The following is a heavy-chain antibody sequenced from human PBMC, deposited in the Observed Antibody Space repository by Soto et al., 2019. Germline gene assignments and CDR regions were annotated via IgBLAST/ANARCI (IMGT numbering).Heavy chain of an antibody. CDR1: GFTYSSHG. Sequence: EAQLLESGGELIQPGGSLRLSCAASGFTYSSHGMSWVRQAPGKGLEWIAGLSRGGGSTYYADSVKGRFTISRDNSTNTLDLIMNRLRVEDTALYYCARDGQYRTDGFDVWGQGTMVTVSS. CDR2: LSRGGGST. CDR3: ARDGQYRTDGFDV. J-gene: IGHJ3*01. V-gene: IGHV3-23*01. D-gene: IGHD5-12*01.